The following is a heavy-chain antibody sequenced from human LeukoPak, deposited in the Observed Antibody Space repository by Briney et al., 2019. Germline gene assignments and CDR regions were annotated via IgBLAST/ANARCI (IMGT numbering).Heavy chain of an antibody. D-gene: IGHD6-13*01. V-gene: IGHV4-39*01. Sequence: SETLSLNCTVSGGSISSSSYYWGWIRQPPGKGLEWIGSIYYSGSTYYNPSLKSRVTISGDTSKNQFSLKLSSVTAADTAVYYCARLSSWENNWFDPWGQGTLVTVSS. CDR1: GGSISSSSYY. J-gene: IGHJ5*02. CDR2: IYYSGST. CDR3: ARLSSWENNWFDP.